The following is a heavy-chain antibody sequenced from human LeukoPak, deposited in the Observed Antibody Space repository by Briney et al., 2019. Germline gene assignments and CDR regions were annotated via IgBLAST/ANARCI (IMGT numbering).Heavy chain of an antibody. CDR1: GFTFSSYA. D-gene: IGHD3-22*01. V-gene: IGHV3-23*01. J-gene: IGHJ1*01. Sequence: PGGSLRLSCAASGFTFSSYAMSWVRQAPGKGLEWVSAISGSGSSTYYADSVKGRFTISRDNSKNTLYLQMNSLRAEDTAVYYCAKAPYDSSGYYPRSGYFQRWGQGTLVTVSS. CDR3: AKAPYDSSGYYPRSGYFQR. CDR2: ISGSGSST.